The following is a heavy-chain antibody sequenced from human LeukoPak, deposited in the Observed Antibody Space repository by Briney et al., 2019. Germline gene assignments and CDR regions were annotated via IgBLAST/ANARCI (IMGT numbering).Heavy chain of an antibody. D-gene: IGHD6-13*01. Sequence: ASVKVSCKASGYTFTSYGIGWVRQAPGQGLEWMGWISAYNGNTNYAQKLQGRVTMTTDTSTSTAYMELRSLRSDHTAVYYCARDSPPLGYSSSWKRFDYWGQGTLVTVSS. CDR1: GYTFTSYG. V-gene: IGHV1-18*01. CDR2: ISAYNGNT. CDR3: ARDSPPLGYSSSWKRFDY. J-gene: IGHJ4*02.